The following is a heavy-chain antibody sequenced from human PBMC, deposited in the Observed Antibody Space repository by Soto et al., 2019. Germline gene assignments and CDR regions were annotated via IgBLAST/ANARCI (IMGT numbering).Heavy chain of an antibody. V-gene: IGHV3-30-3*01. CDR1: GFTFSSYA. CDR3: AREESTGYCTSSGCTVRYYGLDV. Sequence: QVQLVESGGGVVQPGRSLTLSCRVSGFTFSSYAMHWVRQAPGKGLEWVVVISYDGSNKNYADSVKGRFTISRDNSKNTLSLQMNSLRPEDTAVYYCAREESTGYCTSSGCTVRYYGLDVWGQGTTVTVSS. J-gene: IGHJ6*02. D-gene: IGHD2-2*01. CDR2: ISYDGSNK.